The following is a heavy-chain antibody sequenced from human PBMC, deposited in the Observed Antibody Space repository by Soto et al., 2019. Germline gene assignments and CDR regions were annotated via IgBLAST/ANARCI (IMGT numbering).Heavy chain of an antibody. CDR2: IKQDGSEK. J-gene: IGHJ4*02. D-gene: IGHD3-9*01. CDR1: GFTFSSYW. Sequence: PGGSLRLSCAASGFTFSSYWMSWVRQAPGKGLEWVANIKQDGSEKYYVDSVKGRFTIARDNAKNSLYLQMNSLRAEDTAVYYCARAYQPARYDEPLDDWGQGTLVTVAS. V-gene: IGHV3-7*01. CDR3: ARAYQPARYDEPLDD.